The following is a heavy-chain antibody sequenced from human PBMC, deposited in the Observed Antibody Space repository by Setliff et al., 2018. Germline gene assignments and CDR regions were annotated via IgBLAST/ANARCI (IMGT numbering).Heavy chain of an antibody. Sequence: SETLSLTCTVSGRSVSRDSDFWNWIRRSAGNKLEWIGHIYSSGSTEYNPSLKSRVTMSIDASKNQLSLKLSSVTAADSAIYYCARQVDTPKAPIDYWGQGTLVTVSS. CDR2: IYSSGST. CDR1: GRSVSRDSDF. CDR3: ARQVDTPKAPIDY. V-gene: IGHV4-61*09. J-gene: IGHJ4*02. D-gene: IGHD5-18*01.